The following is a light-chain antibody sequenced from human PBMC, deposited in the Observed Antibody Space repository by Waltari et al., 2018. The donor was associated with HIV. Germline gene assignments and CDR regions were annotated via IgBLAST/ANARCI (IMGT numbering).Light chain of an antibody. V-gene: IGLV1-40*01. CDR1: RSNIGTHA. CDR3: QSSDNTLSGSV. J-gene: IGLJ2*01. Sequence: QSVLTQPPSVSGAPGQRVTLSCTGTRSNIGTHAVHWYQQLPGTAPRLLIYNTNSRPSGVPDRFAGSKSGTSASLAINGLQAEDEADYYCQSSDNTLSGSVFGGGTKLTVL. CDR2: NTN.